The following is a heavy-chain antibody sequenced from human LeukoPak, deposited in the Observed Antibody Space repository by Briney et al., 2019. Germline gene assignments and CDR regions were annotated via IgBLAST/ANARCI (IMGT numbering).Heavy chain of an antibody. Sequence: GASVKVSCKASGYTFTGYYMHWVRQAPGQGLEWMGWINPNSGGTNYAQKFQGWVTMTRGTSISTAYMELSRLRSDDTAVYYCARYGSGSPGDAFDIWGQGTMVTVSS. J-gene: IGHJ3*02. CDR2: INPNSGGT. CDR1: GYTFTGYY. D-gene: IGHD3-10*01. V-gene: IGHV1-2*04. CDR3: ARYGSGSPGDAFDI.